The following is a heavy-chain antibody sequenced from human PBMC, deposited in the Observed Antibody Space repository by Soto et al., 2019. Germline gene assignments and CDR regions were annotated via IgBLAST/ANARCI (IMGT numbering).Heavy chain of an antibody. CDR2: IIPILAIA. V-gene: IGHV1-69*02. J-gene: IGHJ4*02. CDR1: GGTFSSYT. D-gene: IGHD2-21*02. CDR3: ARDDGLAYCGGDCYS. Sequence: QVQLVQSGAEVKKPGSSVKVSCKASGGTFSSYTISWVRQAPGQGLEWMGRIIPILAIANYAQKFQGRVTITADQSTSTAYMELSSLRSEDTAVYYCARDDGLAYCGGDCYSWGQGTLVTVSS.